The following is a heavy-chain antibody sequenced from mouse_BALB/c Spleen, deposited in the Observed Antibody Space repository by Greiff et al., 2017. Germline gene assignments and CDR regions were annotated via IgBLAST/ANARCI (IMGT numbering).Heavy chain of an antibody. V-gene: IGHV3-2*02. J-gene: IGHJ4*01. CDR2: ISYSGST. D-gene: IGHD1-1*01. Sequence: VQLQQSGPGLVKPSQSLSLTCTVTGYSITSDYAWHWIRQFPGNKLEWMGYISYSGSTSYNPSLKSRISITRDTSKNQFFLQLNSVTTEDTATYYCARTNYGSSYAMDYWGQGTSVTVSS. CDR3: ARTNYGSSYAMDY. CDR1: GYSITSDYA.